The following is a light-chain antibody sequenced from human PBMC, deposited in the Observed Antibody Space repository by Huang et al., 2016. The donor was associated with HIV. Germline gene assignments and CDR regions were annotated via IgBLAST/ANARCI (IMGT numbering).Light chain of an antibody. V-gene: IGKV1-39*01. CDR2: AAS. CDR3: QQTFNAPLT. CDR1: LSVATY. Sequence: DIQMTQSPSSLSASVGDRVTITCRASLSVATYLNWYQQKPGKAPRLLIYAASTLQIGVPSRFSGSGSGTDFTLTITSLQPEDFVSYYCQQTFNAPLTFGGGTKVEIK. J-gene: IGKJ4*01.